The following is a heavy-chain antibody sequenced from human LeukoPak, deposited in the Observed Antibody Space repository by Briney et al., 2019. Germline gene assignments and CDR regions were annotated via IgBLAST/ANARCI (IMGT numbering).Heavy chain of an antibody. CDR1: GGSISSYY. CDR3: AREADSSSWTVFDY. V-gene: IGHV4-59*01. CDR2: IYYSGST. J-gene: IGHJ4*02. Sequence: PSETLSLTCTVSGGSISSYYWSWMRQPPGKGLEWIGYIYYSGSTNYNPSLKSRVTISVDTSKNQFSLKLSSVTAADTAVYYCAREADSSSWTVFDYWGQGTLVTVSS. D-gene: IGHD6-13*01.